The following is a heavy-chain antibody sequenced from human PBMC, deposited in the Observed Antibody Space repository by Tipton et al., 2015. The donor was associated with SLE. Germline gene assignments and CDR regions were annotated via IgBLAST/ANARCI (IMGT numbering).Heavy chain of an antibody. CDR2: IYYGGTT. D-gene: IGHD6-19*01. CDR1: GGSFSGYH. J-gene: IGHJ5*02. CDR3: ARDRESSGWYMVTWFDP. V-gene: IGHV4-34*11. Sequence: TLSLTCAVYGGSFSGYHWTWIRQPPGKGLEWIGSIYYGGTTNYNPSLKSRVTISVDTSKNQFSLKLSSVTAADTAVYYCARDRESSGWYMVTWFDPWGQGTLVTVSS.